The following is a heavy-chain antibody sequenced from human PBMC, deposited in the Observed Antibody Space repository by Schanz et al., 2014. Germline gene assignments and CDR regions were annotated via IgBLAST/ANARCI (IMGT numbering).Heavy chain of an antibody. CDR3: ARDLARYYYGSGTDY. D-gene: IGHD3-10*01. V-gene: IGHV3-30*04. CDR2: ISYDGSNK. J-gene: IGHJ4*02. Sequence: QVQLVESGGGVVQPGRSLRLSCAVSGFTFSNYAMHWVRQAPGKGLEWVAVISYDGSNKYYADSVKGRFTISRDNSKNTLYLQMNSLRAEDTAVYYCARDLARYYYGSGTDYWGQGTLVTVSS. CDR1: GFTFSNYA.